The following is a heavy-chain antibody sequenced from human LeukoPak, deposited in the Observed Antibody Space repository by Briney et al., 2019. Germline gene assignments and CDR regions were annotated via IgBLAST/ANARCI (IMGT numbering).Heavy chain of an antibody. J-gene: IGHJ6*03. CDR2: INHSGST. D-gene: IGHD3-10*01. CDR1: GGSFSGYY. V-gene: IGHV4-34*01. CDR3: ARGGLYYYGSGSYNYYYYMDV. Sequence: SETLSLTCVVYGGSFSGYYWSWIRQPPGKGLEWIGEINHSGSTNYNPSLKSRVTISVDTSKNQFSLKLSSVTAADTAVYYCARGGLYYYGSGSYNYYYYMDVWGKGTTVTVSS.